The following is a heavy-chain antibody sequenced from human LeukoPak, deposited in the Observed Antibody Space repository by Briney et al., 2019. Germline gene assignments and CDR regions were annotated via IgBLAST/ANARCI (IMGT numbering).Heavy chain of an antibody. CDR1: GFSLNTREMR. J-gene: IGHJ4*02. D-gene: IGHD2-2*01. V-gene: IGHV2-70*04. Sequence: ESGPALVKPTQTLTLTCTFSGFSLNTREMRVSWILQPPGKALEWLARIDWDDDKFYSTSLKTRLTISKDTSKNQVVLTMTNVDPMDTATYYCARRTSSAFYFDYWGLGTLVTVSS. CDR3: ARRTSSAFYFDY. CDR2: IDWDDDK.